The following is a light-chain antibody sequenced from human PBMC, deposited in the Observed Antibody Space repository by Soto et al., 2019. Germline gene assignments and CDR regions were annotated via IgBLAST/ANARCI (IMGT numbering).Light chain of an antibody. J-gene: IGLJ2*01. V-gene: IGLV3-21*02. CDR3: QVWDSFSDHVV. Sequence: SYELTQPPSVSVAPGQTARITCGGDYIGIKAVNWYQQKPGQAPVLVVYDDTDRPSGIPERFSGSNSGNTATLTISRVEAGDEADYYCQVWDSFSDHVVFGGGTKVTVL. CDR2: DDT. CDR1: YIGIKA.